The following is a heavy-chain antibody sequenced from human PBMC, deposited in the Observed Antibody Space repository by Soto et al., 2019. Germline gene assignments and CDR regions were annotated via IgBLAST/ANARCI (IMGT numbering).Heavy chain of an antibody. V-gene: IGHV3-23*01. D-gene: IGHD6-19*01. CDR1: GFTFGSYA. CDR2: ISGSGGST. CDR3: AKDVSSSGWFPFSY. J-gene: IGHJ4*02. Sequence: EVQLLESGGGLVQPGGSLRLSCAASGFTFGSYAMSWFRQAPGKGLEWVSAISGSGGSTYYADSVKGRFTISRDNSKNTLYLQMNSLSAEDTAVYYCAKDVSSSGWFPFSYWGQGTLVTVSS.